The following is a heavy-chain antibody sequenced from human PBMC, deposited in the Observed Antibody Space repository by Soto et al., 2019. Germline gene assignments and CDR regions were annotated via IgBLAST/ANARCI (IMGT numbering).Heavy chain of an antibody. CDR2: IYYSGST. V-gene: IGHV4-59*01. J-gene: IGHJ4*02. D-gene: IGHD2-15*01. CDR1: GGSISSYY. Sequence: SETLCLTCTVSGGSISSYYWSWIRQPPGKGLEWIGYIYYSGSTNYNPSLKGRVTISVDTSKNQFSLKLSSVTAADTAVYYCARDRYCSGGSCSDSGFFDYWGQGTLVTVSS. CDR3: ARDRYCSGGSCSDSGFFDY.